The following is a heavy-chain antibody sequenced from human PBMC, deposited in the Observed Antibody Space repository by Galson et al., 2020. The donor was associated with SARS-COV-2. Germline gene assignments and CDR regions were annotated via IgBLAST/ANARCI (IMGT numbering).Heavy chain of an antibody. Sequence: GGSLRLSCAASGFTFSSYGMHWVRQAPGKGLEWVAVISYDGSNKYYADSVKGRFTISRDNSKNTLYLQMNSLRAEDTAVYYCAKDVGDDYGDYGPDYWGQGTLVTVSS. V-gene: IGHV3-30*18. J-gene: IGHJ4*02. D-gene: IGHD4-17*01. CDR3: AKDVGDDYGDYGPDY. CDR2: ISYDGSNK. CDR1: GFTFSSYG.